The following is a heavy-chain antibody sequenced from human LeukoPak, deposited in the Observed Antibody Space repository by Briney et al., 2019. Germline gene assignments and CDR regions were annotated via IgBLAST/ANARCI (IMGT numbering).Heavy chain of an antibody. CDR1: GFTLSSYM. J-gene: IGHJ4*02. Sequence: GGSLRLSCAASGFTLSSYMMSWVRQAPGKGLEWVSGISGSAGGTFYSDSVRGRFTISRDSPKNTLYLQMNSLRAEDTAVYYCTKDPLDYWGQGTLVTVSS. V-gene: IGHV3-23*01. CDR2: ISGSAGGT. CDR3: TKDPLDY.